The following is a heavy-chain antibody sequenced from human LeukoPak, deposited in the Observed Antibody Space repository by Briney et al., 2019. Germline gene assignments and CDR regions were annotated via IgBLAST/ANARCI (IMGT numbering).Heavy chain of an antibody. CDR1: GGSISSSSYY. Sequence: SETLSLTCTVSGGSISSSSYYWGWLRQPPGTGLEWIGSIYYSGSTYYNPSLKSRLTISVDTSKLQFSLKLSSVTAADTAVYYCARLGCSGYSSSWPNWYFDLWGRGTLVTVSS. J-gene: IGHJ2*01. CDR2: IYYSGST. V-gene: IGHV4-39*01. CDR3: ARLGCSGYSSSWPNWYFDL. D-gene: IGHD6-13*01.